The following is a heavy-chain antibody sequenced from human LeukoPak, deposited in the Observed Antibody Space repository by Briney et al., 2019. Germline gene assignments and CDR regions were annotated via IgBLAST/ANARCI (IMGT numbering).Heavy chain of an antibody. CDR1: GFSFSNYY. J-gene: IGHJ4*02. D-gene: IGHD3-22*01. Sequence: KSGGSLRLSCAASGFSFSNYYMSWIRQAPGKGLEWVSVISRDGTTTHYADSVKGRYTISRDNTKTSVYLQMNSLRAEDTAVYYCARWVYFHDSSGYPHYWGQGTLVTVSS. CDR3: ARWVYFHDSSGYPHY. CDR2: ISRDGTTT. V-gene: IGHV3-11*01.